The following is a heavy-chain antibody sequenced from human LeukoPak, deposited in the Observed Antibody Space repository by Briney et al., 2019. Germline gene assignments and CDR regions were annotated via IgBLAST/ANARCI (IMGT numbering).Heavy chain of an antibody. CDR2: ISECSSHT. V-gene: IGHV3-21*06. Sequence: GGSLRLSCAASGFVFSGYRINWVRQARGEGLEWVSCISECSSHTYYVDSVKGRFTISRDNAKHSLYLQMSSLRAEDTGIYYCARDRAVKARIGGMDVWGQGTTVIVSS. CDR1: GFVFSGYR. J-gene: IGHJ6*02. D-gene: IGHD5-24*01. CDR3: ARDRAVKARIGGMDV.